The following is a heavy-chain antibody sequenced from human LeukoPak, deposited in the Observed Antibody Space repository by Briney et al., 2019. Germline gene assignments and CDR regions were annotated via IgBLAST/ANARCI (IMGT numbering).Heavy chain of an antibody. Sequence: PSETLSLTCTVSGGSISSYYWSWIRQPPGKGLEWIGYIYYSGSTNYNPSLKSRVTISVDTSKNQFSLKLSSVTAADTAVYYCARFSPNYYGSGSSRYYSDYWGQGTLVTVSS. J-gene: IGHJ4*02. CDR2: IYYSGST. V-gene: IGHV4-59*01. CDR3: ARFSPNYYGSGSSRYYSDY. D-gene: IGHD3-10*01. CDR1: GGSISSYY.